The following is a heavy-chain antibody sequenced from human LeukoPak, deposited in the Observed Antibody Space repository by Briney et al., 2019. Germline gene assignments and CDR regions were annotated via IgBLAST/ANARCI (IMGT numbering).Heavy chain of an antibody. V-gene: IGHV3-23*01. CDR1: GFTFSSFA. J-gene: IGHJ6*02. CDR3: ATPILTGYYYYGMDV. D-gene: IGHD3-9*01. CDR2: ISGSGGST. Sequence: GGSLRLSCAASGFTFSSFAMSWVRQAPGKGLEWVSVISGSGGSTYYADSVKGRFTISRDNSKNTLYLQMNSLRAEDTAVYYCATPILTGYYYYGMDVWGQGTTVTVSS.